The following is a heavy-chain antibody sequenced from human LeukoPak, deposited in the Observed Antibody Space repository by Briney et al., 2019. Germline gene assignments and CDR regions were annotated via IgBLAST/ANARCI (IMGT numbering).Heavy chain of an antibody. CDR3: ARPVYYGDFLGFDY. D-gene: IGHD4-17*01. V-gene: IGHV4-39*01. Sequence: SETLSLTCTVSGGSISSSSYYWGWIRQPPGKGLEWIGSIYYSGGTYYNPSLKSRVTISVDTSKNQFSLKLSSVTAADTAVYYCARPVYYGDFLGFDYWGQGTLVTVSS. J-gene: IGHJ4*02. CDR1: GGSISSSSYY. CDR2: IYYSGGT.